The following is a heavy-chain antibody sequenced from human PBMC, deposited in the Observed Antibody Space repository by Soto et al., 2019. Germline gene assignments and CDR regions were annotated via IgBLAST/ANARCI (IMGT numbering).Heavy chain of an antibody. CDR3: ARDSGDSSAYWEHYFDY. CDR1: GFSISDKF. CDR2: ISSGGDP. J-gene: IGHJ4*02. D-gene: IGHD3-16*01. V-gene: IGHV3-53*01. Sequence: PGGSLSLSCATSGFSISDKFMSWVRQAPGKGLEWISVISSGGDPSYADSVKGRFTISRDITKNTLFLQMTSLRADNTAVYFCARDSGDSSAYWEHYFDYWGQGTLVTVSS.